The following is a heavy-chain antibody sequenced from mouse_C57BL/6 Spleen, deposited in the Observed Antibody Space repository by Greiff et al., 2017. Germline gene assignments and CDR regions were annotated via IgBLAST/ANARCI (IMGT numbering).Heavy chain of an antibody. D-gene: IGHD1-1*01. CDR3: ARRLDGSSPYYYAMDY. J-gene: IGHJ4*01. Sequence: QVQLQQPGAELVKPGASVKLSCKASGYTFTSYWMQWVKQRPGQGLEWIGEIDPSDSYTNYNQKFKGKATLTVDTSSSTAYMQLSSLTSEDSAVYYCARRLDGSSPYYYAMDYWGQGTSVTVSS. CDR1: GYTFTSYW. V-gene: IGHV1-50*01. CDR2: IDPSDSYT.